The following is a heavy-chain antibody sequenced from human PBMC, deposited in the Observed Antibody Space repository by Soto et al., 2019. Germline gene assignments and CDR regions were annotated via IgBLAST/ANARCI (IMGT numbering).Heavy chain of an antibody. J-gene: IGHJ6*02. CDR2: IWYDGSNK. D-gene: IGHD3-22*01. CDR1: GFTFSSYG. V-gene: IGHV3-33*01. CDR3: ARSYYGGAYYYYGMDV. Sequence: GGSLRLSCAASGFTFSSYGMHWVRQAPGKGLEWVAVIWYDGSNKYYADSVKGRFTISRDNSKNTLYLQMNSLRAEDTAVYYCARSYYGGAYYYYGMDVWGQGTTVTVSS.